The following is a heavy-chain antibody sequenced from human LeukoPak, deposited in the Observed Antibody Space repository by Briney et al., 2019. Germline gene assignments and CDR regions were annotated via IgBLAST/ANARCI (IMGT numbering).Heavy chain of an antibody. D-gene: IGHD4/OR15-4a*01. CDR2: IYYTGTT. Sequence: SQTLSLTCNVSGGSISSRDYYWSWIRQPPGGGLEWIGYIYYTGTTYYNPSLQSRVSISVDTSKNQFSLKLSSVTAADTAVYYCARSPYGGYVGYRGQGTLVTVSS. V-gene: IGHV4-30-4*08. J-gene: IGHJ4*02. CDR3: ARSPYGGYVGY. CDR1: GGSISSRDYY.